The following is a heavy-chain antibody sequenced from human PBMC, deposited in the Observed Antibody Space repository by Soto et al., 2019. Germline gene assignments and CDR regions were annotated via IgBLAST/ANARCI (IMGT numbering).Heavy chain of an antibody. CDR2: ISYDGSNK. CDR3: ARDSGYSYGNFDY. V-gene: IGHV3-30-3*01. Sequence: ESGGGVVQPGRSLRLSCAASGFTFSSYAMHWVRQAPGKGLEWVAVISYDGSNKYYADSVKGRFTISRDNSKNTLYLQMNSLRAEDTAVYYCARDSGYSYGNFDYWGQGTLVTVSS. D-gene: IGHD5-18*01. CDR1: GFTFSSYA. J-gene: IGHJ4*02.